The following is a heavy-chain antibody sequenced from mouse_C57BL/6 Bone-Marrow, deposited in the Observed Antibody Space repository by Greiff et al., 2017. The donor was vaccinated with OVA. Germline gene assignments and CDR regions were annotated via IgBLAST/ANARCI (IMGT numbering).Heavy chain of an antibody. V-gene: IGHV7-1*01. Sequence: EVKVVESGGGLVQSGRSLRLSCATSGFTFSDFYMEWVRQAPGKGLEWIAAGRNKANDYTTEYSASVKGRFIVSRDTSQSILYLQMNALRADDTAIYYCASDDYYWYFDVWGTGATVTVSS. CDR2: GRNKANDYTT. J-gene: IGHJ1*03. CDR1: GFTFSDFY. CDR3: ASDDYYWYFDV.